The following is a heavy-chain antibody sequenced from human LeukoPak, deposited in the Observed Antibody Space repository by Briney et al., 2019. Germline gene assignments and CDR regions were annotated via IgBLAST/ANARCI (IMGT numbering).Heavy chain of an antibody. CDR3: ASIFYDNPADAFDI. CDR2: IYHSGST. J-gene: IGHJ3*02. D-gene: IGHD2/OR15-2a*01. V-gene: IGHV4-4*02. Sequence: PSETLSLTCAVSGGSISSSNWWSWVRQPPGKGLEWIGEIYHSGSTNYNPSLKSRVTISVDKSKNQFSLKLSSVTAADTAVYYCASIFYDNPADAFDIWGQGTMVTVSS. CDR1: GGSISSSNW.